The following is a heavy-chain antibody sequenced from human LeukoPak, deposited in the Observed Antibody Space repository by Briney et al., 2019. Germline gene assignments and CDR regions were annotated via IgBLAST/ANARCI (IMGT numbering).Heavy chain of an antibody. J-gene: IGHJ5*02. V-gene: IGHV1-2*02. Sequence: GESLKISCKGSGYSFTSYWIGWVRQAPGQGLEWMGWINPNSGGTNYAQKFQGRVTMTRDTSTSTAYMELSRLRSDDTAVYYCARDPPGAAAGPLEYNWFDPWGQGTLVTVSS. CDR2: INPNSGGT. D-gene: IGHD6-13*01. CDR3: ARDPPGAAAGPLEYNWFDP. CDR1: GYSFTSYW.